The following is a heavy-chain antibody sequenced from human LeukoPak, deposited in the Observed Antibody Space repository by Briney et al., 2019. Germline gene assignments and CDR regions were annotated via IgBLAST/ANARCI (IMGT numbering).Heavy chain of an antibody. V-gene: IGHV3-30*02. J-gene: IGHJ4*02. CDR3: AKDLRGYSYGYFTDY. CDR2: IRYDGSKK. Sequence: PGGSLRLSCAASGFTCSSYGMHWVRQAPGKGLEWVAFIRYDGSKKYYADSVKGRFTISRDNSKNTLYLQMNSLRAEDTAVYYCAKDLRGYSYGYFTDYWGQGTLVTVSS. D-gene: IGHD5-18*01. CDR1: GFTCSSYG.